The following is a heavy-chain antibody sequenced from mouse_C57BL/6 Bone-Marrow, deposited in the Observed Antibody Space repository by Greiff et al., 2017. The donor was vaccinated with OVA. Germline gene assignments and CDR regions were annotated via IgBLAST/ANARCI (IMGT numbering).Heavy chain of an antibody. CDR1: GYSFTDYN. V-gene: IGHV1-39*01. Sequence: EVKLMESGPELVKPGASVKISCKASGYSFTDYNMNWVKQSNGKSLEWIGVINPNYGTTSYNQKFKGKATLTVDQSSSTADMQLNSLTSEDTAVYYCARFYYGNYGCAYWGQGTLVTVSA. J-gene: IGHJ3*01. D-gene: IGHD2-1*01. CDR3: ARFYYGNYGCAY. CDR2: INPNYGTT.